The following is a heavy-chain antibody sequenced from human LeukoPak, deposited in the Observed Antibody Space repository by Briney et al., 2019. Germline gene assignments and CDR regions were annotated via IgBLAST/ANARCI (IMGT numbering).Heavy chain of an antibody. D-gene: IGHD3-16*02. CDR3: AKDARWESSQQWRGYWYFDL. J-gene: IGHJ2*01. V-gene: IGHV3-23*01. CDR2: ISDSSDST. CDR1: GFIFSNYA. Sequence: QPGGSLRLSCAASGFIFSNYAMNWVRQAPGKRLEWVSAISDSSDSTYYADSVKGRFTISRDNSKNTLYLQMNSLRVDDTAVYYCAKDARWESSQQWRGYWYFDLWGRGTRVTVSS.